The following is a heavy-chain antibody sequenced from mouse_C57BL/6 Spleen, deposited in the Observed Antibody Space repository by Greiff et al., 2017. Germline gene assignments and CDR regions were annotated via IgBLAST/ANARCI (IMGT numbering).Heavy chain of an antibody. CDR3: ARSTVGPFDY. Sequence: VQLQQSGAELVKPGASVKLSCTASGFNIKDYSMHWVKQRTAQGLEWIGRIDPEDGETKYATQCTGKATITADTSSTTAYLQLSRLTSEDTAVYYCARSTVGPFDYWGQGTTLTVAS. CDR1: GFNIKDYS. J-gene: IGHJ2*01. D-gene: IGHD1-1*01. CDR2: IDPEDGET. V-gene: IGHV14-2*01.